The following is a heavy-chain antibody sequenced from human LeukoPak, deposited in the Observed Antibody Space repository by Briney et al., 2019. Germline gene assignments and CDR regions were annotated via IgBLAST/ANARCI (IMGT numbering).Heavy chain of an antibody. J-gene: IGHJ4*02. Sequence: SETLSLTCTVSGGSISSYYWSWIRQPPGKGLEWIGYIYYSGSTNYNPSLKSRVTISVDTSKNQFSLKLSSVTAADTAVYYCARGAPGDLQTLDYWGQGTLATVSS. D-gene: IGHD4-17*01. V-gene: IGHV4-59*01. CDR2: IYYSGST. CDR1: GGSISSYY. CDR3: ARGAPGDLQTLDY.